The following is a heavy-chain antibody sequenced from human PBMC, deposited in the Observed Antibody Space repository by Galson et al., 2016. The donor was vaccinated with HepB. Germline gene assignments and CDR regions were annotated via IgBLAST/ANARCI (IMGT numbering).Heavy chain of an antibody. CDR1: GGSISSGGYY. Sequence: TLSLTCTVSGGSISSGGYYWSWIRQHPGKGLEWIGYIYHSGKTDYNPSLKSRVAIAVDTSKKQFSLKVTSLTAADTAVYFCARGGRKGLWGYYFDYWGQGTLVTVSS. D-gene: IGHD5-18*01. J-gene: IGHJ4*02. V-gene: IGHV4-31*03. CDR2: IYHSGKT. CDR3: ARGGRKGLWGYYFDY.